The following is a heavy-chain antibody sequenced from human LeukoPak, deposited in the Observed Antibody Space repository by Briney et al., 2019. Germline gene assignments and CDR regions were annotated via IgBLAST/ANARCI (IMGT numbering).Heavy chain of an antibody. J-gene: IGHJ4*02. Sequence: QPGGSLRLSCAASGFTISSYWMSWVRQAPGKGLEWVANIKQDGSEKYYMDSVKGRFTISRDNAKNSLYLQMNSLRAEDTAVYYCARSVTASFDYWGQGTLVTVSS. D-gene: IGHD2-21*02. CDR1: GFTISSYW. V-gene: IGHV3-7*01. CDR3: ARSVTASFDY. CDR2: IKQDGSEK.